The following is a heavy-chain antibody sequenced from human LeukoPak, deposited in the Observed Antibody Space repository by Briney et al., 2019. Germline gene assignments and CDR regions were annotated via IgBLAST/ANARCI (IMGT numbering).Heavy chain of an antibody. CDR3: ARDRGSKKIVVVVAATPEDWYFDL. CDR2: ISAYNGNT. D-gene: IGHD2-15*01. Sequence: ASVKVSCKASGYTFTSYGISWVRQAPGQGLEWMGWISAYNGNTNYAQKLQGRVTMTTDTSTSTAYMELRSLRSDDTAVYYCARDRGSKKIVVVVAATPEDWYFDLWGRGTLVTVSS. CDR1: GYTFTSYG. J-gene: IGHJ2*01. V-gene: IGHV1-18*01.